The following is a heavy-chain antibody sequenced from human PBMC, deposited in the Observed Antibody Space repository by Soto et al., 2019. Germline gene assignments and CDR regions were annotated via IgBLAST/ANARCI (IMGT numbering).Heavy chain of an antibody. CDR3: ARGSVPAAITSYYYGMDV. CDR2: IYHSGST. Sequence: LSLTCAVSGGSISSGGYSWSWILQPPGKGLEWIGYIYHSGSTYYNPSLKSRVTISVDRSKNQFSLKLSSVTAADTAVYYCARGSVPAAITSYYYGMDVWGQGTTVTVSS. D-gene: IGHD2-2*01. V-gene: IGHV4-30-2*01. CDR1: GGSISSGGYS. J-gene: IGHJ6*02.